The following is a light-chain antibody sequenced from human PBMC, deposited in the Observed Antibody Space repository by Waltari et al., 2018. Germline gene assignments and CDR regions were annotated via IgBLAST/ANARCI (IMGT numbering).Light chain of an antibody. J-gene: IGKJ4*01. CDR2: AAS. CDR3: QQSYITPAT. CDR1: QSISSY. Sequence: DIQMPQSPSSLSASVGDRVTITCRASQSISSYLSWYQHQPGKAPKLLIYAASTLQGGVPPRFSGSGSGTDFTLTIRSLQVEDSATYYCQQSYITPATFGGGTKVEIK. V-gene: IGKV1-39*01.